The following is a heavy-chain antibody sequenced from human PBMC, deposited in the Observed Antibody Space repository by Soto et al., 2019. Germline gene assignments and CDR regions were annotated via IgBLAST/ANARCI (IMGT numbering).Heavy chain of an antibody. CDR2: IHPSDSDT. CDR3: ARLSAFDI. V-gene: IGHV5-10-1*01. CDR1: GYSFTIFW. J-gene: IGHJ3*02. Sequence: PGESLKISCNGSGYSFTIFWINWVRQMPGKGPEWMGRIHPSDSDTDYSPSFQGHVTISADNSISTAYLQWSSLKASDTAMYYCARLSAFDIWGQGTMVTVSS.